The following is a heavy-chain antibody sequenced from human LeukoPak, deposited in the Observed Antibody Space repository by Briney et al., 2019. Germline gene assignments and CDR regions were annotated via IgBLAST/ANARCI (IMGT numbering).Heavy chain of an antibody. CDR2: ISYDGSNK. J-gene: IGHJ4*02. V-gene: IGHV3-30-3*01. Sequence: PGGSLRLSCAASGFTFSSYAMHWVRQAPGKGLEWVAVISYDGSNKYYADSVKGRFTISRDNSKNTLYLQMNSLRAEDTAVYYCAKAVGNPPYYFDYWGQGTLVTVSS. CDR1: GFTFSSYA. CDR3: AKAVGNPPYYFDY.